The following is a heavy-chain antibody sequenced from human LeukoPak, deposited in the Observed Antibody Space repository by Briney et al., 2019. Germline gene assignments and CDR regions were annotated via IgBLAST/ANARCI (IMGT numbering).Heavy chain of an antibody. J-gene: IGHJ4*02. CDR3: ARDEMQQTVDY. CDR1: GRTFSTYA. V-gene: IGHV1-69*06. CDR2: IIPIFGTA. D-gene: IGHD6-13*01. Sequence: ASVKVSCKASGRTFSTYAISWVRQAPGQGLEWMGRIIPIFGTANYAQKFQGRVTITADKSTSTAYMELSSLRSEDTAVYSCARDEMQQTVDYWGQGTLVTVSS.